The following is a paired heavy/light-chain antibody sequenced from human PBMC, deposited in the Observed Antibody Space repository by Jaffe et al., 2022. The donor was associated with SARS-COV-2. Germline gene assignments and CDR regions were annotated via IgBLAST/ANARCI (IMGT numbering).Light chain of an antibody. Sequence: DIQMTQSPSSLSASVGDRVTITCQASQDISNYLNWYQQKPGKAPKLLIYDASNLETGVPSRFSGSGSGTDFTFTISSLQPEDIATYYCQQYDNLPLVFGGGTKVEIK. CDR1: QDISNY. CDR2: DAS. V-gene: IGKV1-33*01. J-gene: IGKJ4*01. CDR3: QQYDNLPLV.
Heavy chain of an antibody. V-gene: IGHV4-61*02. Sequence: QVQLQESGPGLVKPSQTLSLTCTVSGGSISSGSYYWSWIRQPAGKGLEWIGRIYTSGSTNYNPSLKSRVTISVDTSKNQFSLKLSSVTAADTAVYYCASTRGGPHSPSSSSGYYYYGMDVWGQGTTVTVSS. CDR1: GGSISSGSYY. D-gene: IGHD6-6*01. J-gene: IGHJ6*02. CDR3: ASTRGGPHSPSSSSGYYYYGMDV. CDR2: IYTSGST.